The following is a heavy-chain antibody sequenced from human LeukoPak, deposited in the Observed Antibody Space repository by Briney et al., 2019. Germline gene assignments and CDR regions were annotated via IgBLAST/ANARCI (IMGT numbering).Heavy chain of an antibody. D-gene: IGHD3-10*01. Sequence: GGSLRLSCAASGFTFSSYGMSWVRQAPGKGLEWVSAISGSGGSIYYADSVKGRFTISRDNSKNTLYLQMNNLRAEDAAIYYCALQGGDARLTLLRGVVIPNFHYWGQGTLVTVSS. CDR3: ALQGGDARLTLLRGVVIPNFHY. CDR1: GFTFSSYG. J-gene: IGHJ4*02. CDR2: ISGSGGSI. V-gene: IGHV3-23*01.